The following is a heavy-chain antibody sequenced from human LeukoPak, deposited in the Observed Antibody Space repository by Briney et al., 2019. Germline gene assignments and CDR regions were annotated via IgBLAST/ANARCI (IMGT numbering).Heavy chain of an antibody. CDR3: ARGGDYEIDY. CDR2: IYRGST. Sequence: SETLSLTCTLSAVSLRTNYCNWIRHPQGKGPEWIGYIYRGSTNYNPSFESRVTISVEASKNQFSLKLSAVTAADTAVYYCARGGDYEIDYWGQGILVTVSS. CDR1: AVSLRTNY. J-gene: IGHJ4*02. V-gene: IGHV4-59*01. D-gene: IGHD4-17*01.